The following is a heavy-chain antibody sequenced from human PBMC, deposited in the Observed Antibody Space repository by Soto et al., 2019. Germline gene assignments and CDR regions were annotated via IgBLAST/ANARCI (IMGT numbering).Heavy chain of an antibody. V-gene: IGHV3-23*01. CDR3: ARYIPGVRYYGMDV. D-gene: IGHD2-2*01. J-gene: IGHJ6*02. Sequence: EVQLLESGGGLVQPGGSLRLSCAASGFTFSSYAMKWVRQAPGKGLEWVSLIGESGTPTYYADSGKGRFTISSDNSGNTLCLEMYSLRAEDTAVYYCARYIPGVRYYGMDVWGQGTTVTVSS. CDR2: IGESGTPT. CDR1: GFTFSSYA.